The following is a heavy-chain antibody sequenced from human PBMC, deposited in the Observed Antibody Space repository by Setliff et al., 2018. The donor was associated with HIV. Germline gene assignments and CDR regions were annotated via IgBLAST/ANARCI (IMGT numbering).Heavy chain of an antibody. CDR2: IKQGGSEK. CDR1: GFTFSNYW. J-gene: IGHJ2*01. D-gene: IGHD3-10*01. CDR3: ARSVQFGFDL. V-gene: IGHV3-7*01. Sequence: GGSLRLSCAASGFTFSNYWMSWVRQAPGRGLEWVANIKQGGSEKYYVDSVKGRFTISRDDTKNSLYLQMNSLRVEDTAVYYCARSVQFGFDLWGRGTLVTVSS.